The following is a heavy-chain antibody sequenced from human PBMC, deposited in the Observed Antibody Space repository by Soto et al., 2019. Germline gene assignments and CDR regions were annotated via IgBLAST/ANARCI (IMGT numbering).Heavy chain of an antibody. CDR1: GFTFSSYA. V-gene: IGHV3-30-3*01. D-gene: IGHD2-8*01. CDR2: ISYDGSNK. Sequence: GGSLRLSCAASGFTFSSYAMHWVRQAPGKGLEWVAVISYDGSNKYYADSVKGRFTISRDNSKNTLYLQMNSLRAEDTAVYYCARDSPSMLYYFDYWGQGTLVT. J-gene: IGHJ4*02. CDR3: ARDSPSMLYYFDY.